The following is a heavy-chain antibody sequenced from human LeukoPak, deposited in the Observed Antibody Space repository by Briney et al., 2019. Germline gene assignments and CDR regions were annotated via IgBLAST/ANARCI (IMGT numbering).Heavy chain of an antibody. D-gene: IGHD1-1*01. Sequence: ASVKVSCTVSGYTSTIYGISWVRQAPGQGLEWMGWISAYNGHTNYAPKLLGRVTMTTDTSTSTAYMELRSLRSDDTAVYYCAREGLEPRMFDFWGQGTLVTVSS. V-gene: IGHV1-18*01. J-gene: IGHJ4*02. CDR2: ISAYNGHT. CDR1: GYTSTIYG. CDR3: AREGLEPRMFDF.